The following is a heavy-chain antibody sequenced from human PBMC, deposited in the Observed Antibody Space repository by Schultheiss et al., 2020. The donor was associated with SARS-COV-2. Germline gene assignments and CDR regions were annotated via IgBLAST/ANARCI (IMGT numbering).Heavy chain of an antibody. CDR3: ARDRRLYYGSGSNGMDV. J-gene: IGHJ6*02. D-gene: IGHD3-10*01. CDR2: ISGYNDNT. Sequence: ASVKVSCKASGFTFSSYGINWVRQAPGQGLEWMGWISGYNDNTNYAQKLQGRVTMTTDTSTSTAYMELRSLRSDDTAVYYCARDRRLYYGSGSNGMDVWGQGTTVTVSS. V-gene: IGHV1-18*01. CDR1: GFTFSSYG.